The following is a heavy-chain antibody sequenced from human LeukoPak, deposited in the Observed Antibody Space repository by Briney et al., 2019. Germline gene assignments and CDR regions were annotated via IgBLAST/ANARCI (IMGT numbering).Heavy chain of an antibody. J-gene: IGHJ4*02. Sequence: PGGSLRLSCAASGFTFSNYWMHWVRQAPGKGLVWVSRINSDGYSTSYADSVKGRFTISRENAKNTLYLQMNSLSAEDTAVYYCARGTAVAGTDYWGQGTLVTVSS. CDR1: GFTFSNYW. D-gene: IGHD6-19*01. CDR2: INSDGYST. CDR3: ARGTAVAGTDY. V-gene: IGHV3-74*01.